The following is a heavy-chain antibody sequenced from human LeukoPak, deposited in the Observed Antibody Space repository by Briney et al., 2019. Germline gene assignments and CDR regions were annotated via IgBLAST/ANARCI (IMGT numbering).Heavy chain of an antibody. CDR2: ISGSGGST. J-gene: IGHJ4*02. CDR3: AKGRYDYGSGSYLSDY. V-gene: IGHV3-23*01. Sequence: GGSLRLSCAASGFTFTNYAMSWVRQAPGKGLEWVSGISGSGGSTNYADSVKGRFTISRENSKNTLYLQMNSLRPEDTGVYYCAKGRYDYGSGSYLSDYWGQGTLVTVS. CDR1: GFTFTNYA. D-gene: IGHD3-10*01.